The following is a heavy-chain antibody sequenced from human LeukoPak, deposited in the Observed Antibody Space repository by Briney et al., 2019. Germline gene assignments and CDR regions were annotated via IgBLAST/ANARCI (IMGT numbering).Heavy chain of an antibody. V-gene: IGHV1-58*02. J-gene: IGHJ6*02. CDR2: IVVGSGNT. Sequence: SVKVSCKASGFTFTSSAMQWVRQARGQRLEWIGWIVVGSGNTNYAQKFQERVTITRDMSTSTAYMELSSLRSEDTAVYYCAAGGITIFGVAVYGMDVWGQGATVTVSS. CDR1: GFTFTSSA. D-gene: IGHD3-3*01. CDR3: AAGGITIFGVAVYGMDV.